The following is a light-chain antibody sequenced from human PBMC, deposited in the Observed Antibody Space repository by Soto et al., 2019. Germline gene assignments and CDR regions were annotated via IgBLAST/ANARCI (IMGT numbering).Light chain of an antibody. CDR1: QSVSSN. Sequence: EIVMTQSPATLSVSPGERATLSCRASQSVSSNLAWYQQKPGQAPRILIYGASTRANGIPARFSGSGSGTEFTLTISSLQSEDFAVYYCQQYNNWPPTWTFGQGTKVEIK. V-gene: IGKV3-15*01. J-gene: IGKJ1*01. CDR2: GAS. CDR3: QQYNNWPPTWT.